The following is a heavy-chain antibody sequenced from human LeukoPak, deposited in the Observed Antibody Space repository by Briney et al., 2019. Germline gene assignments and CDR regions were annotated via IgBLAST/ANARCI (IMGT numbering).Heavy chain of an antibody. V-gene: IGHV1-18*01. Sequence: GASVKVSCKASGYTFTSYGISWVRQAPGQGLEWMGWISAYNGNTNYAQKLQGRVTMTTDTSTSTAYMELRSLRSDDTAVYYCARVAYYHDSSGYHGRNWFDPWGQGTLVTVSS. D-gene: IGHD3-22*01. CDR3: ARVAYYHDSSGYHGRNWFDP. CDR2: ISAYNGNT. CDR1: GYTFTSYG. J-gene: IGHJ5*02.